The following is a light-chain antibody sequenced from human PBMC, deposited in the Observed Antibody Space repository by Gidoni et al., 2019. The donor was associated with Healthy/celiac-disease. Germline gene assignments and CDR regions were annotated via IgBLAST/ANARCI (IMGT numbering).Light chain of an antibody. CDR3: QQYGSSPYT. CDR1: QSVSSSY. CDR2: GAS. J-gene: IGKJ2*01. V-gene: IGKV3-20*01. Sequence: QSVSSSYLAWYQQKPGQAPRLLIYGASSRATGIPDRFSGSGSGTDFTLTISRLEPEDFAVYYCQQYGSSPYTFGQGTKLEIK.